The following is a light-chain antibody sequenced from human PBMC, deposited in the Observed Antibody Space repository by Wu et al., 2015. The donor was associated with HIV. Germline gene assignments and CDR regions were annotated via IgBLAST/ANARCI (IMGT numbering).Light chain of an antibody. CDR3: QQYDFWPRT. J-gene: IGKJ1*01. CDR2: GAS. Sequence: EVVMTQSPATLSVSPGERVTLSCRASQSVGSNLAWYQQKPGQAPRLLISGASNRAAGVPARFSGSRSGTDFTLSVSSLQSEDFAIYYCQQYDFWPRTFGPGTRVE. V-gene: IGKV3-15*01. CDR1: QSVGSN.